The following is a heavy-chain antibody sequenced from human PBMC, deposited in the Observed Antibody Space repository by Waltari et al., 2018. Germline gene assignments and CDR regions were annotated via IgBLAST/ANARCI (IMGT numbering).Heavy chain of an antibody. CDR1: GFTFSGYR. D-gene: IGHD3-16*01. J-gene: IGHJ4*02. CDR2: ISSSSSYI. Sequence: EVQLVESGGGRVKPGGSLRPPGAASGFTFSGYRMNWVRQAPGKGLGGVSSISSSSSYIYYADSVKGRFTISRDNAKNSLYLQMNSLRAEDTAVYYCAKGATSRRGGAQGYYFDYWGQGTLVTVSS. V-gene: IGHV3-21*01. CDR3: AKGATSRRGGAQGYYFDY.